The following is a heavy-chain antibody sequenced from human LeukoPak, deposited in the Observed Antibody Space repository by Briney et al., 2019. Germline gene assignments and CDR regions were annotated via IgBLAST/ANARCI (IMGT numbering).Heavy chain of an antibody. D-gene: IGHD6-19*01. Sequence: SETLSLTCTVSGGSISSYYWSWIRQPPGKGLEWIGYIYYSGSTNYNPSLKSRVTISVDTFKNQFCLKLSSVSAADTAVYYCARGDGITSSGYDYWGQGTLVTVSS. CDR3: ARGDGITSSGYDY. V-gene: IGHV4-59*01. CDR2: IYYSGST. CDR1: GGSISSYY. J-gene: IGHJ4*02.